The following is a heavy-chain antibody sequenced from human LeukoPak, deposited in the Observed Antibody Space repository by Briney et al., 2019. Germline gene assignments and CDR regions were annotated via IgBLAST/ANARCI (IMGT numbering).Heavy chain of an antibody. CDR1: GFTFSSYG. Sequence: PGGSLRLSCAASGFTFSSYGMNWVRQAPGKGLEWVSAISGSGANTYYADSVKGRFTISRDNSKNMLYLQMNSLRAEDTAIYYCAKEAGSMLPCDYWGQGTLVTVSS. J-gene: IGHJ4*02. D-gene: IGHD2-8*01. CDR3: AKEAGSMLPCDY. CDR2: ISGSGANT. V-gene: IGHV3-23*01.